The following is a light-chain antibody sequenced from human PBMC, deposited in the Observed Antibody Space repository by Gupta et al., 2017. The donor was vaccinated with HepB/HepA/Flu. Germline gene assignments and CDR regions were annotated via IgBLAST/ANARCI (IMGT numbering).Light chain of an antibody. J-gene: IGLJ3*02. Sequence: QAPLTPPSATPGSRDPPVTISCTGTSSDVGGYNYVSWYQQHPGKAHSLMIYEVNKRPAGVPDRFSGSKSDNTASLTVSGLQEEEEADYYCSSDAGSNNVVFGGGTKLTVL. CDR3: SSDAGSNNVV. CDR1: SSDVGGYNY. CDR2: EVN. V-gene: IGLV2-8*01.